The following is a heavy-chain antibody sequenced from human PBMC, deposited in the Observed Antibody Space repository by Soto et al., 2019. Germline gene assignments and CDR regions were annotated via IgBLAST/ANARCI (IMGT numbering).Heavy chain of an antibody. Sequence: QVHLVQSGAEVKKPGATGKVSCQGSGYIFTTYGITWVRQAPGQGLEWMGWISAHNGNTNYAQKLQGRVTVTRDTSTSTAYMELRNLRSDDTAVYYCARGRYGDYWGQGALVTVSS. D-gene: IGHD1-1*01. CDR2: ISAHNGNT. CDR3: ARGRYGDY. J-gene: IGHJ4*02. CDR1: GYIFTTYG. V-gene: IGHV1-18*01.